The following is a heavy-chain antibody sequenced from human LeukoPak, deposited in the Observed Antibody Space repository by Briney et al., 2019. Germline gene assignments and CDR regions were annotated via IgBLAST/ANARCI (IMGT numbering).Heavy chain of an antibody. Sequence: SETLSLTCAVYGVAFRGFYWSSIPEPPGKGLEWIGEINHSGSTNYNPSLKSRVTISVDTSKNQFSLKLSSVTAADTAVYYCARLPGRGSGSYDDYWGQGTLVTVSS. D-gene: IGHD3-10*01. V-gene: IGHV4-34*01. CDR3: ARLPGRGSGSYDDY. CDR2: INHSGST. J-gene: IGHJ4*02. CDR1: GVAFRGFY.